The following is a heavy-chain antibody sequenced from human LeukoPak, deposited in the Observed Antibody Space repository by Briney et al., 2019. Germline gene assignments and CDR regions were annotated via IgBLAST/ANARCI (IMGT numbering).Heavy chain of an antibody. CDR2: LSGSGGST. V-gene: IGHV3-23*01. J-gene: IGHJ1*01. D-gene: IGHD4-17*01. CDR3: ADQGYDDYRGYFHH. CDR1: GATFNSYA. Sequence: GGSLRLSCAASGATFNSYAMTWVRQAPGKGLEWVSGLSGSGGSTHYADSVKGRFTISRDNSKNTLYLQMDSLRAEETAVYYCADQGYDDYRGYFHHWGQGTLVTVSS.